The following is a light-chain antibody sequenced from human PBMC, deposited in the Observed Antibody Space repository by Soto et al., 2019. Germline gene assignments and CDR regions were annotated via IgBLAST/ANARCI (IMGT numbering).Light chain of an antibody. J-gene: IGKJ1*01. V-gene: IGKV3-15*01. CDR3: QQYDNWPRT. CDR2: DAS. CDR1: QSVRSN. Sequence: EKVMTQSPATLSVSPGERATLSCGASQSVRSNVAWYQQKPGQPPRLLIYDASTRATGIPSRFSGSGSGTEFTLTISSLKSEDFAVYYCQQYDNWPRTFGQGTKGDIK.